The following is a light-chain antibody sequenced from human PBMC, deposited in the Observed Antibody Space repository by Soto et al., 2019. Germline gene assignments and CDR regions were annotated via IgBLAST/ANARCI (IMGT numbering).Light chain of an antibody. J-gene: IGLJ2*01. CDR2: LDT. CDR1: KLGDTY. Sequence: SYELTRPPSVSVSPGQTASITCSGDKLGDTYACWYQQKPGQSPVLVIYLDTKRPSGIPERFSGSNSGNTATLTISGTQAMDEADYYCQAWDSTTGVVFGGGTKLTVL. CDR3: QAWDSTTGVV. V-gene: IGLV3-1*01.